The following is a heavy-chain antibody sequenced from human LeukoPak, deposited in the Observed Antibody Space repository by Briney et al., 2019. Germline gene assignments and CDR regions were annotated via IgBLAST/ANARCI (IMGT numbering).Heavy chain of an antibody. CDR2: IYSSGST. CDR3: ARRWPWFDP. V-gene: IGHV4-61*02. CDR1: GGSISSGSYY. J-gene: IGHJ5*02. D-gene: IGHD4-23*01. Sequence: PSETLSLTCTVSGGSISSGSYYWNWIRQPAGKGLEWIGRIYSSGSTNYNPSLKSRVTISVDTSKNQFSLKLSSVTAADTAVYYCARRWPWFDPWGQGTLVTVSS.